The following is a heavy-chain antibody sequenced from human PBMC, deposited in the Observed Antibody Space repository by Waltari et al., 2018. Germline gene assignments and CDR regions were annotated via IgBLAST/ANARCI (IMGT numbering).Heavy chain of an antibody. CDR1: GFTFGSYS. CDR2: ISSSSSTI. V-gene: IGHV3-48*01. J-gene: IGHJ3*02. D-gene: IGHD2-15*01. CDR3: ARESGRVGGAFDI. Sequence: EVQLVESGGGLVQPGGSLRLSFAASGFTFGSYSMNWVRRAPGKGLEWVSDISSSSSTIYYADSVKGRFTISRDNAKNSLYLQMNSLRAEDTAVYYCARESGRVGGAFDIWGQGTMVTVSS.